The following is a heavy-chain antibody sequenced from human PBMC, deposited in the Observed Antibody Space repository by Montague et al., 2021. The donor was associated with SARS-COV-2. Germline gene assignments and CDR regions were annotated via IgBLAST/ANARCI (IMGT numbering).Heavy chain of an antibody. D-gene: IGHD3-10*01. CDR1: GGSISSHF. CDR2: INSNGGT. CDR3: ARATSVRGAVSWFDP. V-gene: IGHV4-59*11. J-gene: IGHJ5*02. Sequence: SETLSLTCTVSGGSISSHFWSFIRQPPGKGLEWIGYINSNGGTNDNPSLRSQLTMSVDTSKNQFSLQLRSMTPADTAVYFCARATSVRGAVSWFDPWGQGILVTVSS.